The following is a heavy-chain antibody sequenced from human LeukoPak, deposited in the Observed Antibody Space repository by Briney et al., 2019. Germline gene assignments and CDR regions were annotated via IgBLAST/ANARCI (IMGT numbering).Heavy chain of an antibody. CDR1: GGSFSGYY. Sequence: SETLSLTCAVYGGSFSGYYWSWIRQPPGTGLEWIGEINHSGSTNYNPSLKSRVTISVDTSKNQFSLKLSSVTAADTAVYYCARVKFVRFGRVYYYMDVWGKGTTVTVSS. CDR2: INHSGST. J-gene: IGHJ6*03. D-gene: IGHD3-10*01. CDR3: ARVKFVRFGRVYYYMDV. V-gene: IGHV4-34*01.